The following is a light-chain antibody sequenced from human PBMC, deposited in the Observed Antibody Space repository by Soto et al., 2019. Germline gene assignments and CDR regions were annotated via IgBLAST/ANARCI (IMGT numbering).Light chain of an antibody. V-gene: IGKV1-39*01. CDR2: GAS. CDR1: QSVNTY. CDR3: QQSFLTPWT. J-gene: IGKJ1*01. Sequence: DIQMTQSPSSLSASVGDRVTITCRASQSVNTYLNWYQQKPGKAPQPLIYGASTLQSGVPSRFSGSGSGTDFTLTISGLQSEDFATYYCQQSFLTPWTFGQGTKVEIK.